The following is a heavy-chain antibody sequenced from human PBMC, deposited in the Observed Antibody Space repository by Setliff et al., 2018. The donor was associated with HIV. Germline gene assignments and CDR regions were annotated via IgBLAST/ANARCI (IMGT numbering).Heavy chain of an antibody. CDR2: IDWDDAK. D-gene: IGHD3-10*01. CDR1: GFSLSPRGMS. CDR3: ARGSESLTYFDN. J-gene: IGHJ4*02. V-gene: IGHV2-70*11. Sequence: SGPTLVNPTQTLTLTCTISGFSLSPRGMSVSWIRQPPGKALEWLARIDWDDAKYYSTSLKTRLTISKDTSKNQVVLTMTNMDPVDTATYYCARGSESLTYFDNLGPGTLVTVSS.